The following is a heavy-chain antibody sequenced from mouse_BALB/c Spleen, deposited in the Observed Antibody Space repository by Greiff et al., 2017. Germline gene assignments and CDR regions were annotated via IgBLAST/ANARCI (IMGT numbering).Heavy chain of an antibody. V-gene: IGHV5-6-4*01. CDR2: ISSGGSYT. D-gene: IGHD2-1*01. J-gene: IGHJ4*01. CDR3: TREGNDAMDY. CDR1: GFTFSSYA. Sequence: EVNVVESGGGLVKPGGSLKLSCAASGFTFSSYAMSWVRQTPEKRLEWVASISSGGSYTYYPDSVKGRFTISRDNAKNTLYLQMSSLKSEDTAMYYCTREGNDAMDYWGQGTSVTVSS.